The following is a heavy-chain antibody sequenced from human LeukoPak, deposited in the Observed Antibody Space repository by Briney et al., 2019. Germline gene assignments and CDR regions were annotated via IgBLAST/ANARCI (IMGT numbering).Heavy chain of an antibody. J-gene: IGHJ4*02. D-gene: IGHD1-26*01. CDR1: GYSFTSYG. Sequence: SVKVSCKASGYSFTSYGISWVRQAPGQGLEWMGGIIPIFGTANYAQKFQGRVTITADESTSTAYMELSSLRSEDTAVYYCARGVGATRVLDYWGQGTLVTVSS. V-gene: IGHV1-69*13. CDR2: IIPIFGTA. CDR3: ARGVGATRVLDY.